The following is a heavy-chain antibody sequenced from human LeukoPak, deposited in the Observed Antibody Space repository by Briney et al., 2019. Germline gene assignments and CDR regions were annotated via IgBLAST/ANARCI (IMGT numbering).Heavy chain of an antibody. Sequence: KPSETLSLTCTVSGGSISSSSYYWGWIRQPPGKGLEWIWSIYYSGSTYYNPSLKSRVTISVDTSKNQFSLKLSSVTAADTAVYYCARRKGGYSSSWYISDHYYFDYWGQGTLVTVSS. D-gene: IGHD6-13*01. CDR2: IYYSGST. V-gene: IGHV4-39*01. CDR3: ARRKGGYSSSWYISDHYYFDY. J-gene: IGHJ4*02. CDR1: GGSISSSSYY.